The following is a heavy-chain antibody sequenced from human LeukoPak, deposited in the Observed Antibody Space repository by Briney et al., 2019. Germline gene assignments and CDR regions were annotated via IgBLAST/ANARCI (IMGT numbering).Heavy chain of an antibody. D-gene: IGHD4-17*01. CDR3: F. CDR2: VRYDGNNP. V-gene: IGHV3-30*02. CDR1: GFTFGSYG. J-gene: IGHJ4*02. Sequence: GGSLRLSCAASGFTFGSYGMHWVRQAPGKGLDWVAFVRYDGNNPYYSASVKGRFTISRDNSKNTVYYCGRGSRYGDYPYYCDFWGQGTLVTVSS.